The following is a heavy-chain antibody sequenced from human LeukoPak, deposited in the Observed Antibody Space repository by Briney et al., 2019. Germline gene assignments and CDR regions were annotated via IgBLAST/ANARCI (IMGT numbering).Heavy chain of an antibody. V-gene: IGHV3-15*01. CDR2: IKTKTDGGTT. Sequence: PGGSLRLSCAGSGFTFSDAWMSWVRQAPGKGLEWVGRIKTKTDGGTTDYAAPVKGRFTISRDDSQNTLYMEMNSLKTEDTAVYYCTTDRRYNSFHWCQGTLVTVSS. D-gene: IGHD1-14*01. J-gene: IGHJ4*02. CDR1: GFTFSDAW. CDR3: TTDRRYNSFH.